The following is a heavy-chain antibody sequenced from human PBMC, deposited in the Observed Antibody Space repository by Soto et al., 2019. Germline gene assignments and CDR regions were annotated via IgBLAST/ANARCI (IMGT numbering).Heavy chain of an antibody. CDR1: GFTFSSYD. CDR3: AKHLIGGRLQSPFDL. V-gene: IGHV3-33*06. D-gene: IGHD3-22*01. Sequence: GGSLRLSCAASGFTFSSYDMHWVRQAPGKGLEWVAVIWYDGSKKYYADSVKGRFTISRDNSKNTLYLQMNSLRAEDTAVYYCAKHLIGGRLQSPFDLWGQGTQVTVSS. CDR2: IWYDGSKK. J-gene: IGHJ4*02.